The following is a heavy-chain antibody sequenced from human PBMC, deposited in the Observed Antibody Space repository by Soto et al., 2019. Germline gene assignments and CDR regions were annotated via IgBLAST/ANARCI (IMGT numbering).Heavy chain of an antibody. Sequence: PGGSLRLSCAASGFIFSSYWMHWVRQAPGKGLVWVSSVTSVGGVTAYADSVKGRFTISRDNTKNMLSLQVNSRSAEATAVYYCTKANRYCSGANCFTFDYWGLGTLVTVSS. J-gene: IGHJ4*02. D-gene: IGHD2-15*01. CDR3: TKANRYCSGANCFTFDY. CDR2: VTSVGGVT. V-gene: IGHV3-74*01. CDR1: GFIFSSYW.